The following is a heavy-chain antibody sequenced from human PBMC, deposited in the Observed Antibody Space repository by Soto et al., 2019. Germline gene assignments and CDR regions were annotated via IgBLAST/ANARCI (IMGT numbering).Heavy chain of an antibody. V-gene: IGHV1-3*01. CDR3: ARVGVNYLRRFDP. Sequence: QVQLVQSGAEVKMPGASVKVSCKASGYTFTSYGIHWVRQAPGQRLEWMGWINAGNGDTKYSQNFQGRVTITRDTSASTAYMELSSLRSEDTAVYYCARVGVNYLRRFDPWGQGTLVTVSS. D-gene: IGHD2-8*01. J-gene: IGHJ5*02. CDR1: GYTFTSYG. CDR2: INAGNGDT.